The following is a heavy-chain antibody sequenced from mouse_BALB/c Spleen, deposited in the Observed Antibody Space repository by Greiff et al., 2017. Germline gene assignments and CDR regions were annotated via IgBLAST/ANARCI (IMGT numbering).Heavy chain of an antibody. J-gene: IGHJ2*01. Sequence: EVKVVESGGGLVKPGGSLKLSCAASGFTFSSYTMSWVRQTPEKRLEWVATISSGGGNTYYPDSVKGRFTISRDNAKNNLYLQMSSLRSEDTALYYCARLPLIYYDYGAFDYWGQGTTLTVSS. V-gene: IGHV5-9*03. CDR2: ISSGGGNT. D-gene: IGHD2-4*01. CDR3: ARLPLIYYDYGAFDY. CDR1: GFTFSSYT.